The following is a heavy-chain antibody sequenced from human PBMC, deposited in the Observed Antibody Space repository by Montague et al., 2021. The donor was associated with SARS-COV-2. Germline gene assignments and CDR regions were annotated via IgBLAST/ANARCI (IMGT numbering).Heavy chain of an antibody. J-gene: IGHJ3*02. Sequence: SETLSLTCTVSGGSISSSSYYWGWIRPPPGKGLEWVGSIYYSGSTYYNPSLKRRVTISVDTSKNQFSLKLSSVTAADTAMYYCARFPTSYYYDSKAAPATPDAFDIWGQGTMVTVSS. D-gene: IGHD3-22*01. CDR1: GGSISSSSYY. CDR3: ARFPTSYYYDSKAAPATPDAFDI. V-gene: IGHV4-39*01. CDR2: IYYSGST.